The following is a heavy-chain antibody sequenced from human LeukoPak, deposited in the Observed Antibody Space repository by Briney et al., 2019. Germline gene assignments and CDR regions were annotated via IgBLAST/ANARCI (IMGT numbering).Heavy chain of an antibody. D-gene: IGHD6-19*01. CDR2: ISSSSSTI. V-gene: IGHV3-48*01. J-gene: IGHJ4*02. CDR3: ARDSSGRYGDFDY. CDR1: GFTFSSYS. Sequence: GGSLRLSCAASGFTFSSYSMNWVRQAPGKGLEWVSYISSSSSTIYYADSVKGRFTISRDNAKNSLYLQMNSLRAEDTAVYYCARDSSGRYGDFDYWGQGTLVTVSS.